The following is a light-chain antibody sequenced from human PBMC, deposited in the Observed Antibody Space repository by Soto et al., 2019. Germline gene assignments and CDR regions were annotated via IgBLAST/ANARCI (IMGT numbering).Light chain of an antibody. CDR3: QQFGSSFIT. CDR2: GAS. V-gene: IGKV3-20*01. Sequence: EIVMTQSPASLSVSPGERATLSCRASQSMGSNLAWYQQKPGQAPRLLIYGASRRATGIPDRFSGSGSGTDFTLTISRLEPEDFAVYFCQQFGSSFITFGQGTRLEIK. CDR1: QSMGSN. J-gene: IGKJ5*01.